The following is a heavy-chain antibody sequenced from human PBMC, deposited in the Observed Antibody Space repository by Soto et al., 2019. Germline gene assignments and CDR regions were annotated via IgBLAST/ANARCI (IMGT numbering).Heavy chain of an antibody. Sequence: QVQLVQSGAEVKKPGASVKVSCRASGYTFTSYVISWVRQAPAQGLEWMGWISAYNGKTNFAQKLQGRVTMNTDTSTSTVYMELRSLRSDDTAVYYCARVVATVAGPYGMDVWGQGTTVTVSS. CDR1: GYTFTSYV. D-gene: IGHD6-19*01. CDR2: ISAYNGKT. J-gene: IGHJ6*02. CDR3: ARVVATVAGPYGMDV. V-gene: IGHV1-18*01.